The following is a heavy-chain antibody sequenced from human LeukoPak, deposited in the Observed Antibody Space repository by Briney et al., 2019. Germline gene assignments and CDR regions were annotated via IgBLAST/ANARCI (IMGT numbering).Heavy chain of an antibody. V-gene: IGHV4-59*08. J-gene: IGHJ4*02. D-gene: IGHD1-26*01. CDR2: IFSSGAT. CDR1: GGSMSSYY. Sequence: SETLSLTCTVSGGSMSSYYWTWIRQPPGKGLEWIGYIFSSGATNYNPSLKSRVTMSVDTSKNQFSLRLSSVTAADTAAYYCARRAKNAYCFDYWGQGTLVTVSS. CDR3: ARRAKNAYCFDY.